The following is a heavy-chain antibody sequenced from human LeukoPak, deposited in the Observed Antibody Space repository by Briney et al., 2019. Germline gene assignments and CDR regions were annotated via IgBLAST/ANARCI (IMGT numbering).Heavy chain of an antibody. Sequence: PGGSLRLSCAAAGFTVSANYMSWVRQAPGKGLEWVSYISSSGSTISYADSVKGRFTISRDNAKNSLYLQMNSLRAEDTAVYDCAELGITMIGGVWGKGTTVTISS. CDR3: AELGITMIGGV. CDR2: ISSSGSTI. D-gene: IGHD3-10*02. V-gene: IGHV3-11*04. J-gene: IGHJ6*04. CDR1: GFTVSANY.